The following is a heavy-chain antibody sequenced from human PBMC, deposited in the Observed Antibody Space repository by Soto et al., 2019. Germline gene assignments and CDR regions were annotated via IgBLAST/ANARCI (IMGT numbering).Heavy chain of an antibody. Sequence: EVQLLESGGGLVQTGGSLRLSCAASGFTFSSYAMSWVRQAPGKGLEWVSGISSSGTYCADSVKGRFTISRDNPKNTLYLQMNSLRAEDTAVYYCARLVRNWGQGTLVTVSS. CDR3: ARLVRN. CDR2: ISSSGT. J-gene: IGHJ4*02. V-gene: IGHV3-23*01. CDR1: GFTFSSYA. D-gene: IGHD2-21*01.